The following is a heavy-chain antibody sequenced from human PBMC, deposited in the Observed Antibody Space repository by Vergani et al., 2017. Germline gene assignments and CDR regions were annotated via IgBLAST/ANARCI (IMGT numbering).Heavy chain of an antibody. CDR2: IKQDGSEK. J-gene: IGHJ4*02. CDR1: GFTFSSYW. V-gene: IGHV3-7*01. Sequence: EVQLVESGGGLVQPGGSLRLSCAASGFTFSSYWMSWVRQAPGKGLEWVTNIKQDGSEKYYVDSVKGRFTISRDNAKNSLYLQMNSLRAEDTAVYYCARVVISLDFWSGYSPRDYWGQGTLVTVSS. D-gene: IGHD3-3*01. CDR3: ARVVISLDFWSGYSPRDY.